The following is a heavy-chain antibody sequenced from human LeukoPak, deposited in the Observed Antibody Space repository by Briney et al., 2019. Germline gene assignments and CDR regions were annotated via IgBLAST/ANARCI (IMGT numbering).Heavy chain of an antibody. Sequence: SETLSLTCTVSGGSISSSSYYWGWLRQPPGKGLEWIVSIYYSGSTYYNPSLKSRVTISVDTSKNQFSLKLSSVTAADTAVYYCARHVENSGYDYGLYYYYYYYMDVWGKGTTVTVSS. D-gene: IGHD5-12*01. J-gene: IGHJ6*03. CDR3: ARHVENSGYDYGLYYYYYYYMDV. V-gene: IGHV4-39*01. CDR1: GGSISSSSYY. CDR2: IYYSGST.